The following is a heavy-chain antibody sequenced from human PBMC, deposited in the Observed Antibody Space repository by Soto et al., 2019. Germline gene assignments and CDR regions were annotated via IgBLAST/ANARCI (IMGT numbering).Heavy chain of an antibody. CDR1: GYTFSNHD. V-gene: IGHV1-18*01. CDR2: ISAYNGDT. Sequence: ASVKVSCKTSGYTFSNHDLSWVRQAPGQGLEWMGLISAYNGDTKYTQKIQGRVTMTTDTSTTTAYMELRSLRSDDTAVYYCARDYSSEARGWFDPWGQGTLVTVSS. J-gene: IGHJ5*02. CDR3: ARDYSSEARGWFDP. D-gene: IGHD2-21*01.